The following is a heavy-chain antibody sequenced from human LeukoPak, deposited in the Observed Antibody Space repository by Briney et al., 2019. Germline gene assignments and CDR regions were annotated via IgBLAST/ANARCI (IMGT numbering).Heavy chain of an antibody. CDR2: INHNGNVN. D-gene: IGHD3-10*01. V-gene: IGHV3-7*03. Sequence: GGSLRLSCAASGFTFSSYWMNWARQAPGKGLEWVASINHNGNVNYYVDSVKGRFTISRDNAKNSLYLQMNSLRAEDTAVYYCAREGLWFGELSDYWGQGTLVTVSS. CDR1: GFTFSSYW. J-gene: IGHJ4*02. CDR3: AREGLWFGELSDY.